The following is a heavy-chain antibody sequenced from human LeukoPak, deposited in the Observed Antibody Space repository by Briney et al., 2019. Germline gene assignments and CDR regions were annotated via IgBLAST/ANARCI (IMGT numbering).Heavy chain of an antibody. V-gene: IGHV3-30*04. CDR1: GFTFRSYA. J-gene: IGHJ5*02. Sequence: GGSLRLSCAASGFTFRSYAMPWVRQTPGTGLEWVAVVAHDGNSAQYADSVRGRFTISRDNSRNTMSLHMDTLRPEDTAVYYCARDASLYDGKSGWFDPWGQGTLVTVSS. D-gene: IGHD3-22*01. CDR3: ARDASLYDGKSGWFDP. CDR2: VAHDGNSA.